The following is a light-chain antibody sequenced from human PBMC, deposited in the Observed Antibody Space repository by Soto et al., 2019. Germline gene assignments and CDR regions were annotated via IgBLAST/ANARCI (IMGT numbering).Light chain of an antibody. CDR2: DAS. CDR3: QQSYSIPIT. V-gene: IGKV1-39*01. J-gene: IGKJ5*01. Sequence: NQISRSPSTLSSSKGDRVRITCRASQNINSWLAWYQQKPGEAPKLLIYDASALQSGVPSRFSGSGSGTDFTLTISSLQPEDFATYYCQQSYSIPITFGQATRLEIK. CDR1: QNINSW.